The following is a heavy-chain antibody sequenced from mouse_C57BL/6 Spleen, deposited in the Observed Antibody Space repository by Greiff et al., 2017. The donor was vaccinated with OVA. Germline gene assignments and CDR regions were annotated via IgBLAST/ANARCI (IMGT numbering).Heavy chain of an antibody. CDR1: GFTFSSYA. Sequence: EVKLQESGGGLVKPGGSLKLSCAASGFTFSSYAMSWVRQTPEQRLEWVATISDGGSYTYYPDNVKGRFTISRDNAKNNLYLQMSHLKSEDTAMYYCARGAGLRLWYFEVWGTGTTVTVSS. CDR3: ARGAGLRLWYFEV. J-gene: IGHJ1*03. V-gene: IGHV5-4*03. D-gene: IGHD2-2*01. CDR2: ISDGGSYT.